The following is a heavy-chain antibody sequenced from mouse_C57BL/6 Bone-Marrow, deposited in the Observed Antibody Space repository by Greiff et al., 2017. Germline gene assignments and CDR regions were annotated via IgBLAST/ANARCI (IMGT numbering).Heavy chain of an antibody. J-gene: IGHJ4*01. CDR2: IHPNSGST. V-gene: IGHV1-64*01. CDR1: GYTFTSYW. D-gene: IGHD1-2*01. Sequence: QVQLQQPGAELVKPGASVKLSCKASGYTFTSYWMHWVKQRPGQGLEWIGMIHPNSGSTNYNEKFKSKDTLTVDKSSSTAYMQLSSLTSEDSAVYYCARIGTTAFYARDYWGQGTSVTVSS. CDR3: ARIGTTAFYARDY.